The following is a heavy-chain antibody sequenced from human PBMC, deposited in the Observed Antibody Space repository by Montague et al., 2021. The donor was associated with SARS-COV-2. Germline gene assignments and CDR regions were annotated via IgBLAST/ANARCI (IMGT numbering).Heavy chain of an antibody. CDR3: AKNWGYGITDNWFDP. V-gene: IGHV4-31*03. CDR2: TFHNGGS. D-gene: IGHD1-20*01. J-gene: IGHJ5*02. CDR1: GASISSGDSY. Sequence: TLSLTCTVSGASISSGDSYWSWIRQHPGNGLEWIGFTFHNGGSYYNSSLKSRVLISVDTSKNQFSLKLIFVTAADTAVYYCAKNWGYGITDNWFDPWGQGTLVTVSS.